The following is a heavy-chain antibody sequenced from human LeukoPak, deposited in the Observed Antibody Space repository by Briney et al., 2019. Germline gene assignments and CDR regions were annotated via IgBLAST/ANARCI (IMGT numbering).Heavy chain of an antibody. CDR3: ARGNQQLPRSTPDY. CDR1: GFTFSSSW. CDR2: IKTDGSTT. J-gene: IGHJ4*02. D-gene: IGHD2-2*01. Sequence: GGSLRLSCAVSGFTFSSSWMHWVRQAPGKGLVGVSHIKTDGSTTAYADSVKGRFTISRDNAKNTLYLQMNSLRAEDTGVYYCARGNQQLPRSTPDYWGQGTLVTVSS. V-gene: IGHV3-74*01.